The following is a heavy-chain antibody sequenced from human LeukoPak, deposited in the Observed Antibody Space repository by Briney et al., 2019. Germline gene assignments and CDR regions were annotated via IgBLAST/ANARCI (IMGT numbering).Heavy chain of an antibody. CDR3: AAGYGNSDFDF. J-gene: IGHJ4*02. CDR1: GFTFSNAW. CDR2: IKSKSVGGTR. Sequence: GGSLRLSCVASGFTFSNAWMSWVRQAPXXXXXXXGRIKSKSVGGTRDFAAPVKGRFSISRDDSKNTLYLQMNSLKTEDTAVYYCAAGYGNSDFDFWGQGTLVTVSS. D-gene: IGHD4-11*01. V-gene: IGHV3-15*01.